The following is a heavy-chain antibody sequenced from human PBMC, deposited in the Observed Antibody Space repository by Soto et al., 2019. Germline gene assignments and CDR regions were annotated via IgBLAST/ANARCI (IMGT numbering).Heavy chain of an antibody. CDR1: GGTFSSYA. V-gene: IGHV1-69*06. CDR3: ARGYPTTVTTAPGYFDY. Sequence: QVQLVQSGAEVKKPGSSVKVSCKASGGTFSSYAISWVRQAPGQGLEWMGGIIPIFGTANYAQKFQGRVTITADKSTSTAYMELSSLRSEDTAVYYCARGYPTTVTTAPGYFDYWGQGTLVTVSS. J-gene: IGHJ4*02. CDR2: IIPIFGTA. D-gene: IGHD4-17*01.